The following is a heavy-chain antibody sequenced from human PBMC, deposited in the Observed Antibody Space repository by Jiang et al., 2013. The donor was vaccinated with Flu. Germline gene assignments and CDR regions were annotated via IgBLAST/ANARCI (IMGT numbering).Heavy chain of an antibody. CDR3: ARVETCSDGVCFPLDY. V-gene: IGHV3-72*01. J-gene: IGHJ4*01. CDR1: FTFSDHD. D-gene: IGHD2-15*01. CDR2: ARDRAKNYIT. Sequence: FTFSDHDMDWVRPGVQGRGLEWVGRARDRAKNYITEYAASVKGRFTISRDDSENSLYLQMDSLKTEDTAVYYCARVETCSDGVCFPLDYWGHGTLVTVSS.